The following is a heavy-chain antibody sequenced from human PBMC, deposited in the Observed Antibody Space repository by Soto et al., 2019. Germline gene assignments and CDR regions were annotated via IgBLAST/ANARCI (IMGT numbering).Heavy chain of an antibody. Sequence: HPGGSLRLSCAASGFTFSSYAMSWVRQVPGKGLEWVSAISGSGDSTYYADSVKGRFTISRDNSKNTLYLQMNSLRAEDTAVYYCAKLPSLTTVTSTIRYWGQGTLVTVSS. CDR3: AKLPSLTTVTSTIRY. CDR1: GFTFSSYA. D-gene: IGHD4-17*01. J-gene: IGHJ4*02. V-gene: IGHV3-23*01. CDR2: ISGSGDST.